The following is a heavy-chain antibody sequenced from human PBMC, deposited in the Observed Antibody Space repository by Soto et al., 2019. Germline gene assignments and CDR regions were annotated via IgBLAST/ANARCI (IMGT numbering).Heavy chain of an antibody. V-gene: IGHV5-51*03. CDR1: EDRFTTYL. CDR2: IYPGDSES. CDR3: EKSPAGNYVASFDF. D-gene: IGHD3-16*01. J-gene: IGHJ4*01. Sequence: PXESLKVAWQSSEDRFTTYLIGLVRQTPGRGLEWMGIIYPGDSESKYSPSFDGQVTFSVDKSTSTAYLQWIGLKTSDTGMYFCEKSPAGNYVASFDFWG.